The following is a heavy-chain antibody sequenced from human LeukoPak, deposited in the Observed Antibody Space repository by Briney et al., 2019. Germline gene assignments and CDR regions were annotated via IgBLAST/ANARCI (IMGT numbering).Heavy chain of an antibody. CDR3: ARDRRDGYNYGIFDY. J-gene: IGHJ4*02. CDR1: GFTFSSYW. V-gene: IGHV3-66*02. D-gene: IGHD5-24*01. Sequence: GGSLRLSCVASGFTFSSYWMNWVRQAPGKGLEWVSVIYSGGSTYYADSVKGRFTISRDNSKNTLYLQMNSLRAEDTAVYYCARDRRDGYNYGIFDYWGQGTLVTVSS. CDR2: IYSGGST.